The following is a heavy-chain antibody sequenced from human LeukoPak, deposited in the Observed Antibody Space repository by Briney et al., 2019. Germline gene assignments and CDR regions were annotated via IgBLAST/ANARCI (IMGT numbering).Heavy chain of an antibody. CDR3: ARKLGGAYYYDSSGPGYFDY. J-gene: IGHJ4*02. CDR1: GFTFSGYS. V-gene: IGHV3-20*04. CDR2: INWNGGST. Sequence: GGSLRLSCAASGFTFSGYSMNWVRQAPGKGLEWVSGINWNGGSTGYADSVKGRFTISRDNAKNSLYLQMNSLRAEDTALYYCARKLGGAYYYDSSGPGYFDYWGQGTLVTVSS. D-gene: IGHD3-22*01.